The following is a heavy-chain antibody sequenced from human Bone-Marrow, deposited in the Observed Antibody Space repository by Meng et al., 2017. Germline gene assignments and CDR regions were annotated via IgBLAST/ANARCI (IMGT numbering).Heavy chain of an antibody. CDR2: INHSGST. Sequence: QWGAGLLTPWETLSPTCAVYGWVFCGYYWSWIRQPPGKGLEWIGEINHSGSTNYNPSLKSRVTISVDTSKNQFSLKLSSVTAADTAVYYCARVGVVVITPNWFDPWGQGTLVTVSS. V-gene: IGHV4-34*01. J-gene: IGHJ5*02. CDR1: GWVFCGYY. D-gene: IGHD3-22*01. CDR3: ARVGVVVITPNWFDP.